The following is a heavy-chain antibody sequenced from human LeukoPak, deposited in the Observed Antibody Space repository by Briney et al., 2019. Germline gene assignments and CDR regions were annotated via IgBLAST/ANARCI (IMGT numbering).Heavy chain of an antibody. V-gene: IGHV4-59*08. D-gene: IGHD5-12*01. Sequence: PSETLSLTCTVSGGSISNYYWTWIRQPPGKGLEWIGYIYYSGSTNYNPSLKSRVSISVDTSNNQFSLKLNSVTAADTAVYYCARVYSGTFDYWGQGTLVTVSS. CDR1: GGSISNYY. CDR2: IYYSGST. J-gene: IGHJ4*02. CDR3: ARVYSGTFDY.